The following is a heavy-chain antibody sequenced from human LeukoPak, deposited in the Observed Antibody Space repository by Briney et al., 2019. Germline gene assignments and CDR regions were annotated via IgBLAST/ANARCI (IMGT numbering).Heavy chain of an antibody. Sequence: ASVTVSCKASGYTFTGYYMHWVRQAPGQGLEWMGWINPNSGGTNYAQKFQGRITMTRDTSISTAYMELSRLRSDDTAVYYCARPLGYSSSWPPDYWGQGTLVTVSS. CDR1: GYTFTGYY. V-gene: IGHV1-2*02. D-gene: IGHD6-13*01. CDR2: INPNSGGT. CDR3: ARPLGYSSSWPPDY. J-gene: IGHJ4*02.